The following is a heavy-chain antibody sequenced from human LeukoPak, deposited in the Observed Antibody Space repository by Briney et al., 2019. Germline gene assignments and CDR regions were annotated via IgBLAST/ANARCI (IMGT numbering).Heavy chain of an antibody. CDR2: ISYDGSNK. Sequence: GGSLRLSCAASGFTFSSYGMHWVRQAPGKGLEWVAVISYDGSNKYYADSVKGRFTISRDNSKNTLYLQMNRLRAEDTAVYYCARLRKYYGDPHYFDYWGQGTLVTVSS. V-gene: IGHV3-30*03. D-gene: IGHD4-17*01. CDR1: GFTFSSYG. CDR3: ARLRKYYGDPHYFDY. J-gene: IGHJ4*02.